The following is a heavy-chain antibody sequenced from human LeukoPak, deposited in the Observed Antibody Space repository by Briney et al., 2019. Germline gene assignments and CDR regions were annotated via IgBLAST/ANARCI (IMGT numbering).Heavy chain of an antibody. CDR3: ARDHFYASSFDI. J-gene: IGHJ3*02. V-gene: IGHV3-66*01. Sequence: GGSLRLSCAASGFTVSSNYMSWVRQAPGKGLEWVSVIYSGGSTYYADSVKGRFTISRDNSKNTLYLQRNSLRAEDTAVYYCARDHFYASSFDIWGQGTMVTVSS. CDR2: IYSGGST. D-gene: IGHD2/OR15-2a*01. CDR1: GFTVSSNY.